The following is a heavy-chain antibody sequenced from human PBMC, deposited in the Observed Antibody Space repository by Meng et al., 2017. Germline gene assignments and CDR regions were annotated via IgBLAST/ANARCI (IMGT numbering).Heavy chain of an antibody. CDR2: INHSGST. D-gene: IGHD3-16*01. V-gene: IGHV4-34*01. Sequence: QVQLQQGGAGLLKPSETLSLTVAVYGGSSSGYYWSWNRQPPGKGLEWIGEINHSGSTNYNPSLKSRVTISVDTSKNQFSLKLSSVTAADTAVYYCARGRSMITFGGVIAGVFFDYWGQGTLVTGSS. J-gene: IGHJ4*02. CDR3: ARGRSMITFGGVIAGVFFDY. CDR1: GGSSSGYY.